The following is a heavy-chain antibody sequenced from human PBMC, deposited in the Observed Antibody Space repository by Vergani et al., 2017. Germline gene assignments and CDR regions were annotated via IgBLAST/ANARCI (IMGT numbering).Heavy chain of an antibody. Sequence: QVQLVESGGGVVQPGRSLRLSCAASVFTFSSYGMHWVRQAPGKGLEWVAVIWYDGSNKYYADSVKGRFTISRDNSKNTLYLQMNSLRAEDTAVYYCARGTWFGEFFDYWGQGTLVTVSS. V-gene: IGHV3-33*01. J-gene: IGHJ4*02. D-gene: IGHD3-10*01. CDR1: VFTFSSYG. CDR3: ARGTWFGEFFDY. CDR2: IWYDGSNK.